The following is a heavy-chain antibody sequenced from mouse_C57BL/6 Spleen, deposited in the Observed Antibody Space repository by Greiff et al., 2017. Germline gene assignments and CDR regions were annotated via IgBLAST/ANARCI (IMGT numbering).Heavy chain of an antibody. CDR1: GYSFPNYL. J-gene: IGHJ1*02. Sequence: VQLQQSIAERLMSRTPVLVSCKASGYSFPNYLTGWVTQSSGQGLEWIGVSNPGSGGTTYNEKFQGKATLTADKSSSTAYMQLSSLTSEYTAVSSCAICLRPYTDVWGAGTPVTISS. CDR3: AICLRPYTDV. V-gene: IGHV1-54*01. CDR2: SNPGSGGT. D-gene: IGHD6-1*01.